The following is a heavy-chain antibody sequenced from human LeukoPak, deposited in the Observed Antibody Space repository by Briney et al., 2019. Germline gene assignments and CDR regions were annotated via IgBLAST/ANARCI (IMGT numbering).Heavy chain of an antibody. CDR1: GGSISSSNW. J-gene: IGHJ3*02. Sequence: TSETLSLTCAVSGGSISSSNWWSWVRQPPGKGLEWIGEIYHSGSANYNPSLKSRVTISVDKSKNQFSLKLSSVTAADTAVYYCAREGGGGDWGIGTGNTVAFDIWGQGTMVTVSS. V-gene: IGHV4-4*02. D-gene: IGHD2-21*02. CDR3: AREGGGGDWGIGTGNTVAFDI. CDR2: IYHSGSA.